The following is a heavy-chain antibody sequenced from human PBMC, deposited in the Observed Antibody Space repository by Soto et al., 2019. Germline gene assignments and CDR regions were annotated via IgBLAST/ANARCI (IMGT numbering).Heavy chain of an antibody. J-gene: IGHJ4*02. CDR3: ASYYDILTGYAV. Sequence: SETLSLTCTVSGGSISSSSYYWGWIRQPPGKGLEWIGSIYYSGSTYYNPSLKSRVTISVDTSKNQFSLKLSSVTAADTAVYYCASYYDILTGYAVWGQGTLVTVSS. CDR1: GGSISSSSYY. CDR2: IYYSGST. V-gene: IGHV4-39*01. D-gene: IGHD3-9*01.